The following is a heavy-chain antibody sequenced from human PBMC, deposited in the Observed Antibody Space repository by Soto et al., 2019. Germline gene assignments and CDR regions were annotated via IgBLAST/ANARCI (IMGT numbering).Heavy chain of an antibody. CDR2: IYYGGST. D-gene: IGHD6-13*01. Sequence: QVQLQESGPGLVKPSQTLSLTCTVSGGSISSGDYYWSWIRQPPGKGLEWIGYIYYGGSTYYNPSLKSRVTISVDTSTNQFSLKLSSVPAADTAVYYCARVVAAGRGGFDPWGQGTLVTVSS. CDR1: GGSISSGDYY. J-gene: IGHJ5*02. CDR3: ARVVAAGRGGFDP. V-gene: IGHV4-30-4*01.